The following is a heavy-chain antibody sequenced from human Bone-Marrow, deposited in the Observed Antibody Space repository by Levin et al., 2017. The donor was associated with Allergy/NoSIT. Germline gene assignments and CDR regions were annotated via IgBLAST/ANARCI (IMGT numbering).Heavy chain of an antibody. CDR2: IYPGDSDT. J-gene: IGHJ4*02. CDR1: GYRFTSYW. CDR3: ARGYSDYDRFDY. D-gene: IGHD5-12*01. V-gene: IGHV5-51*01. Sequence: RGESLKISCKGSGYRFTSYWIGWVRQMPGKGLEWMGIIYPGDSDTRYSPSFQGQVTVSADKSISSAYLQWSSLRASDTAIYFCARGYSDYDRFDYWGQGTLVTVSS.